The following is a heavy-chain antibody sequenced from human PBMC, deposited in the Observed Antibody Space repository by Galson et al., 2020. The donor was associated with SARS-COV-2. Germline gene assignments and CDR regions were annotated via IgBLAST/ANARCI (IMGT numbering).Heavy chain of an antibody. V-gene: IGHV2-5*01. CDR2: IYSNDDK. J-gene: IGHJ4*02. D-gene: IGHD2-21*01. CDR1: GFSLSTTGEG. CDR3: AHSRYRGSEANCCDPYDY. Sequence: SGPTLVKPTETLTLTCMFSGFSLSTTGEGVGWIRQPPGKALEWLTLIYSNDDKRHSPSLTSRLTITKDTSKNQVVLNMTNMDPVTTATYYVAHSRYRGSEANCCDPYDYWGQGTLVTVAS.